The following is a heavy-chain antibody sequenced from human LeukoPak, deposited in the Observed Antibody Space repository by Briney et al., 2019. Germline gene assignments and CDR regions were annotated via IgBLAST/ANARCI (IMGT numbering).Heavy chain of an antibody. CDR2: IYYSGST. Sequence: SETLSLTCTVSGGSISSGGYYWSWIRQHSGKGLEWIGYIYYSGSTYYNPSLKSRVTISVDTSKNQFSLKLSSVTAADTAVYYCARGYGSGSYLNWFDPWGQGTLVTVSS. J-gene: IGHJ5*02. V-gene: IGHV4-31*03. CDR1: GGSISSGGYY. D-gene: IGHD3-10*01. CDR3: ARGYGSGSYLNWFDP.